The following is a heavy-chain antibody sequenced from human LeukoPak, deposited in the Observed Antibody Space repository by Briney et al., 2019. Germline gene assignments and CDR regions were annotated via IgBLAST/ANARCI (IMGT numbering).Heavy chain of an antibody. D-gene: IGHD3-10*01. Sequence: ASVKVSFKTSGYTFTRYGISWVRQAPGQGLEWMGWINTYNAKTNYVQKFLGRVTMTTDTSTSTAYMELRSLRSEDTAVYYCAAMVRGNYYYGMDVWGQGTTVTVSS. CDR3: AAMVRGNYYYGMDV. J-gene: IGHJ6*02. CDR1: GYTFTRYG. CDR2: INTYNAKT. V-gene: IGHV1-18*01.